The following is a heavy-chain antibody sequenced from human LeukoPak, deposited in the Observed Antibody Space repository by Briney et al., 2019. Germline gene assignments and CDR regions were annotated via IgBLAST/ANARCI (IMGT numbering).Heavy chain of an antibody. V-gene: IGHV3-7*01. CDR1: GFTFSSYW. J-gene: IGHJ4*02. D-gene: IGHD4-17*01. CDR2: IKQDGSEK. CDR3: ARRRVNYGDSPFDY. Sequence: GGSLRLSCAASGFTFSSYWMSWVRQAPGKGLEWVANIKQDGSEKYYVDSVKGRFTISRDNAKNSLYLQKNSLRAEDTAVYYCARRRVNYGDSPFDYWGQGTLVTVSS.